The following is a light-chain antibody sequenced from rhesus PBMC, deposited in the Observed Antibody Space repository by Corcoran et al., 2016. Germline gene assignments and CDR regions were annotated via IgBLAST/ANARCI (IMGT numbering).Light chain of an antibody. Sequence: IQMTQSPSSLSASIGDRVTITCQASQDITNNLAWYQQKPGKVPNLLIYKASTLNSWVPSRFSGSGTGTDFTLPISSLRPEDFASYYCQHGYGTPLYSFGQGTKVEIK. CDR3: QHGYGTPLYS. CDR2: KAS. CDR1: QDITNN. V-gene: IGKV1-25*01. J-gene: IGKJ2*01.